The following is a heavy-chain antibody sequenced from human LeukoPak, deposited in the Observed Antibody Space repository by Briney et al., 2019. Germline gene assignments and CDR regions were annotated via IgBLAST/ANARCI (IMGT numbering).Heavy chain of an antibody. V-gene: IGHV3-7*01. CDR3: ATDEARYDSSGYYRHTGDY. Sequence: GGSLRLSCAASGFTFSSYWMSWVRQAPGKGLEWVANIKQDGSEKYYVDSVKGRFTISRDNAKNSLYPQMNSLRAEDTAVYYCATDEARYDSSGYYRHTGDYWGQGTLVTVSS. CDR2: IKQDGSEK. CDR1: GFTFSSYW. J-gene: IGHJ4*02. D-gene: IGHD3-22*01.